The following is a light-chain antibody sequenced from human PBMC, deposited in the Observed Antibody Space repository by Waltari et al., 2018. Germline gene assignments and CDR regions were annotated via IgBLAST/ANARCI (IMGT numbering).Light chain of an antibody. J-gene: IGKJ4*01. CDR2: AAS. CDR3: QQSFTTPT. V-gene: IGKV1-39*01. CDR1: QTIVRS. Sequence: DIQLTQSPSSLSASVGERVTIPCRASQTIVRSLNWYQQQPGKAPKLLIYAASNLQSGVPSRFRGSGSGTDFTLTIASLQPEDFATYYCQQSFTTPTFGGGTTVDIK.